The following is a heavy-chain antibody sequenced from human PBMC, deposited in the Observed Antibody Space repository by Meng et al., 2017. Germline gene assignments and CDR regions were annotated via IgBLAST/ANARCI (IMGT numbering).Heavy chain of an antibody. J-gene: IGHJ4*02. D-gene: IGHD3-16*01. CDR1: GCTFSSCA. Sequence: QVLLVQWGAEVTMPGSSVMVACSAYGCTFSSCAIRRARQAPGQGLEWIGGSSPIFGTANYAQEFKGRVTITTDKSTSTAYVELGSLSSEDTAGDYCAGVGTTFAFWGQGTLVTVSS. CDR3: AGVGTTFAF. CDR2: SSPIFGTA. V-gene: IGHV1-69*06.